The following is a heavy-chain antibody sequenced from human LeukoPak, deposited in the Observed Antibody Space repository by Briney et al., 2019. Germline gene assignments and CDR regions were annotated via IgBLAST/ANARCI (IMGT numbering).Heavy chain of an antibody. D-gene: IGHD5-24*01. CDR2: IKQDGSER. V-gene: IGHV3-7*01. CDR3: ARDGGRRDDY. Sequence: PGGSLRLSCAASGFTVSRNYMTWVRQAPGKGLEWVANIKQDGSERYHVDSVKGRFTISRDNAKNSLYLQMNSLRAEDTAVYYCARDGGRRDDYWGQGTLVTVSS. J-gene: IGHJ4*02. CDR1: GFTVSRNY.